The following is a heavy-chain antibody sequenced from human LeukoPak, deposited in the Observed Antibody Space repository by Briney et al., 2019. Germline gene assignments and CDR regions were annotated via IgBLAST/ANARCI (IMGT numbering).Heavy chain of an antibody. J-gene: IGHJ4*02. V-gene: IGHV3-30*02. Sequence: GESLRLSCATSGFTFSFYGMHWVRQAPGKGLEWVAFIQYDGSYKFYADSVQGRFSISRDNSKNTLFLQMNSLRAEDTAVYYCAKSGYSSGWRFTFDYWGQGTLVTVSS. D-gene: IGHD6-19*01. CDR3: AKSGYSSGWRFTFDY. CDR2: IQYDGSYK. CDR1: GFTFSFYG.